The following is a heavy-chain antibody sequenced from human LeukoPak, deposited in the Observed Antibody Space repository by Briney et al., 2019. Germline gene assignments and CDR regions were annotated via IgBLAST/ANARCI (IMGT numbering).Heavy chain of an antibody. CDR2: VSGSGGTT. J-gene: IGHJ4*02. Sequence: GGSLRLSCAASGFTFTDYAMTWVRQAPGKGLEWVSGVSGSGGTTWYADSVKGRFTISRDNSKSTLYLQMDSLRAEDTALYYCAKVRGAVAGSGLDYWGQGTLVTVSS. CDR1: GFTFTDYA. D-gene: IGHD6-19*01. V-gene: IGHV3-23*01. CDR3: AKVRGAVAGSGLDY.